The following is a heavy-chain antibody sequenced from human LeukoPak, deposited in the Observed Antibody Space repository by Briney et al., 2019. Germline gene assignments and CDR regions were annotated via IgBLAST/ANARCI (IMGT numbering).Heavy chain of an antibody. CDR1: GGSISSGSYY. CDR2: INHSGST. Sequence: PSETLSLTCTVSGGSISSGSYYWSWIRQPPGKGLEWIGEINHSGSTNYNPSLKSRVTISVDTSKNQFSLKLSSVTAADTAVYYCARRFSVLLWFGELLSGGWFDPWGQGTLVTVSS. V-gene: IGHV4-39*07. J-gene: IGHJ5*02. CDR3: ARRFSVLLWFGELLSGGWFDP. D-gene: IGHD3-10*01.